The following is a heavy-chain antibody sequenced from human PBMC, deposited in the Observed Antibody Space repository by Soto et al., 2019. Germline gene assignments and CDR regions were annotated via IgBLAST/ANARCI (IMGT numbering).Heavy chain of an antibody. V-gene: IGHV4-30-4*01. D-gene: IGHD1-26*01. CDR2: ISYTGSA. J-gene: IGHJ4*02. Sequence: SETLSLTCTVSGGSIGSGVYFWSWIRQPPGKGLEWIGFISYTGSAYYNPSLKSRVAISVDTSQNQFSLRLTSVTAADAALYYCATMGATTGSYFFEYWGQGTLVTVSS. CDR3: ATMGATTGSYFFEY. CDR1: GGSIGSGVYF.